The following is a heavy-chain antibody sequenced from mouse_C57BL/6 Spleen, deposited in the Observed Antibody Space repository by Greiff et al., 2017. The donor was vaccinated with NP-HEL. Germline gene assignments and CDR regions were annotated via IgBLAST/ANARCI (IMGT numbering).Heavy chain of an antibody. CDR2: ISSGGSYT. CDR3: RIHRDSSAPLDY. Sequence: EVQLVESGGDLVKPGGSLKLPCAASGFTFSRYGMSWVRQTQDKRLEWVATISSGGSYTYYPDSVKGRFTISRDNAKNTLYQQRSSLKSEDAAMYYGRIHRDSSAPLDYWGQGTSLTVSS. D-gene: IGHD3-2*02. V-gene: IGHV5-6*01. J-gene: IGHJ2*02. CDR1: GFTFSRYG.